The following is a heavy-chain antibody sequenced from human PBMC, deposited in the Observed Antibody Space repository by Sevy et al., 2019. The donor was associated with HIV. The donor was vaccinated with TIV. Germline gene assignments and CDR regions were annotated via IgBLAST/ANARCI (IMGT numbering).Heavy chain of an antibody. D-gene: IGHD6-19*01. V-gene: IGHV3-33*06. Sequence: GGSLRLSCAASGFTFSSYGMHWVRQAPGKGLEWVAVIWYDGSNKYYADSVKGRLTISRDNSKNTLCLQMNSLRAEDTAVYYCAEDSFWLDSSGWYRPKYYFDYWGQGTLVTVSS. CDR3: AEDSFWLDSSGWYRPKYYFDY. CDR1: GFTFSSYG. J-gene: IGHJ4*02. CDR2: IWYDGSNK.